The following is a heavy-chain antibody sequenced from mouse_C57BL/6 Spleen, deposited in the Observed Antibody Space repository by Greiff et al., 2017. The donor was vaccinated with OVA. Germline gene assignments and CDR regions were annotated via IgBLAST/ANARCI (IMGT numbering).Heavy chain of an antibody. J-gene: IGHJ4*01. D-gene: IGHD2-4*01. CDR1: GYTFTDYN. V-gene: IGHV1-18*01. CDR3: ARKEDYDYAMDY. CDR2: INPNNGGT. Sequence: VQLKQSGPELVKPGASVKIPCKASGYTFTDYNMDWVKQSHGKSLEWIGDINPNNGGTIYNQKFKGKATLTVDKSSSTAYMELRSLTSEDTAVYYCARKEDYDYAMDYWGQGTSVTVSS.